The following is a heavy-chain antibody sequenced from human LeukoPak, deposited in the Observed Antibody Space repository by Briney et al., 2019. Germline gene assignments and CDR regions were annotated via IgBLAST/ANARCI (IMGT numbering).Heavy chain of an antibody. V-gene: IGHV4-59*12. Sequence: SETLSLTCTVSGGSISSYYWSWIRQPPGKGLEWIGYIYYSGSTNYNPSLKSRVTISVDTSKNQFSLKLSSVTAADTAVYYCASFTGYSSGWYWFDYWGQGAQVTVSS. CDR3: ASFTGYSSGWYWFDY. J-gene: IGHJ4*02. CDR1: GGSISSYY. CDR2: IYYSGST. D-gene: IGHD6-19*01.